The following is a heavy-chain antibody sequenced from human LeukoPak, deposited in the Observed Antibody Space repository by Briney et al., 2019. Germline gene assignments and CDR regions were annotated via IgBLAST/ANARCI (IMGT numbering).Heavy chain of an antibody. CDR1: GGSFSSGSYY. CDR3: ARGGEELLGAFDI. D-gene: IGHD1-26*01. Sequence: SETLSLTCAVYGGSFSSGSYYWSWIRQLAGKGLEWIGRIYTSGSTNYNPSLKSRVTISVDTSKNQLSLKLSSVTAADTAVYYCARGGEELLGAFDIWGQGTMVTVSS. J-gene: IGHJ3*02. CDR2: IYTSGST. V-gene: IGHV4-61*02.